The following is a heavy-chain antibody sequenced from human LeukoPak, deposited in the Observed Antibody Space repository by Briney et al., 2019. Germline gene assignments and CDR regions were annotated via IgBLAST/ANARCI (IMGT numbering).Heavy chain of an antibody. V-gene: IGHV4-4*07. CDR3: ARGGPIVVVAAATPPYLPDY. CDR2: ISSGGNT. CDR1: GASIRSYY. Sequence: NPSETLSLTCTVSGASIRSYYWSWIRQPAGKKLEWIGRISSGGNTDYNPSLRSRLTMSVDTSKNQFSLKLNSVTAADTAVYYCARGGPIVVVAAATPPYLPDYWGQGTLVTVSS. D-gene: IGHD2-15*01. J-gene: IGHJ4*02.